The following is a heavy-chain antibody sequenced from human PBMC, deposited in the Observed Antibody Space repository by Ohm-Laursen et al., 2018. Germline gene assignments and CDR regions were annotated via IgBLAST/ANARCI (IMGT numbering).Heavy chain of an antibody. J-gene: IGHJ4*02. Sequence: FLRLSCSASGFTFSDYFITWIRQAPGKGLEWVSYISNSGNTIYYADSVKGRFTISRDNAKNSLYLQMNSLRAEDTAVYYCARGQWLNYFDYWGQGTLVTVSS. CDR1: GFTFSDYF. D-gene: IGHD6-19*01. CDR2: ISNSGNTI. CDR3: ARGQWLNYFDY. V-gene: IGHV3-11*01.